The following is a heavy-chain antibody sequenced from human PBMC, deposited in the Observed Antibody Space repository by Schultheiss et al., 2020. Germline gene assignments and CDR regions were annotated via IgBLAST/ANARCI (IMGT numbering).Heavy chain of an antibody. CDR3: ARLQLPSP. CDR2: INPNSGGT. CDR1: RYTFTGYY. J-gene: IGHJ5*02. V-gene: IGHV1-2*06. D-gene: IGHD6-6*01. Sequence: GESLKISCKASRYTFTGYYMHWVRQAPGQGLEWMGRINPNSGGTDYAQKFQDRVTMTRDTSISTAYMELNRLRSDDTAMYYCARLQLPSPWGQGTLVTVSS.